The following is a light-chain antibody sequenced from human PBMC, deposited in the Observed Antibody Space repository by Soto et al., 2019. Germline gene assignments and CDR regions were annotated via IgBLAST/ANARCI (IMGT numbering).Light chain of an antibody. CDR3: SSYAGSNKAV. V-gene: IGLV2-8*01. CDR1: SSDVGNYNY. CDR2: AVS. Sequence: QSALTQPPSASGSPGQSVTISCTGSSSDVGNYNYVSWYQQYPGKAPKLMIYAVSRRPSGVPDRFSGSKSGNTASLTVSGLQAEDEAEYYCSSYAGSNKAVFGGGTKLTVL. J-gene: IGLJ3*02.